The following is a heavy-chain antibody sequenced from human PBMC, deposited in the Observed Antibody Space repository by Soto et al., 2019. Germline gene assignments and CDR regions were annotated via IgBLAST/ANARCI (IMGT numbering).Heavy chain of an antibody. D-gene: IGHD3-22*01. V-gene: IGHV3-30-3*01. CDR1: GFTFSSYA. J-gene: IGHJ4*02. Sequence: GGSLRLSCAASGFTFSSYAMHWVRQAPGKGLEWVAVISYDGSNKYYADSVKGRFTISRDNSKNTLYLQMNSLRAEDTAVYYCARSSDYDSSGYYYWGQGTLVTVSS. CDR3: ARSSDYDSSGYYY. CDR2: ISYDGSNK.